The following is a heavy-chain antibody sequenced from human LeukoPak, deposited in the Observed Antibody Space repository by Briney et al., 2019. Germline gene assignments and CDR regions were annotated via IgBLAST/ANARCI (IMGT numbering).Heavy chain of an antibody. CDR1: GGSISNYQ. CDR3: ARRDLSTGCSFNY. J-gene: IGHJ4*02. Sequence: SETLSLTCTVSGGSISNYQWSWIRQPAGKGLEWIGRIHTSGSTNYNPPLKSRVTMSIDTTEDQVSLTIRSVTAADTAFYYCARRDLSTGCSFNYWGQGTLVTVSS. D-gene: IGHD6-19*01. CDR2: IHTSGST. V-gene: IGHV4-4*07.